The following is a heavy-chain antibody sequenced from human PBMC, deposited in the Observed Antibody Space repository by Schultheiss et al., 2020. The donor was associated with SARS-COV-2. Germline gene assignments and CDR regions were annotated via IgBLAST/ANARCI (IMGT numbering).Heavy chain of an antibody. D-gene: IGHD6-13*01. V-gene: IGHV4-30-2*01. CDR1: GGSISSGGYS. Sequence: SETLSLTCAVSGGSISSGGYSWSWIRQPPGKGLEWIGYIYHSGSTYYNPSLKSRVTISVDTSKNQFSLKLSSVTAADTAVYYCARGSYSSSWSTFDYWGQGTLVTVSS. J-gene: IGHJ4*02. CDR3: ARGSYSSSWSTFDY. CDR2: IYHSGST.